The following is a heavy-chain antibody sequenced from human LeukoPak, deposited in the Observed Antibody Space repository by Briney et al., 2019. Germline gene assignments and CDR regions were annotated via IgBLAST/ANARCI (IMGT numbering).Heavy chain of an antibody. CDR2: ISSSSSTI. D-gene: IGHD3-3*01. Sequence: GGSLRLSCAASGFTFSSYSMNWVRQAPGKGLEWVSYISSSSSTIYYADPVKGRFTISRDNAKNSLYLQMNSLRAEDTAVYYCARDRSDFQHWGQGTLVTVSS. V-gene: IGHV3-48*01. CDR1: GFTFSSYS. J-gene: IGHJ1*01. CDR3: ARDRSDFQH.